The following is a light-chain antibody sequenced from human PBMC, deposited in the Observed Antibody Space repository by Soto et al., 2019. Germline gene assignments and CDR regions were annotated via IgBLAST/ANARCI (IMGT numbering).Light chain of an antibody. Sequence: EIVLTQSQVTLSLSPGSRSTFSGRASPSVSSAHLAWYQQKPGQAPWPLIYGASSRANGIPDRFRGSGSGTDFPLTLSRLEPEDFAVYYCQQYGSSPQTFGQGTKVDI. CDR2: GAS. CDR1: PSVSSAH. V-gene: IGKV3-20*01. CDR3: QQYGSSPQT. J-gene: IGKJ1*01.